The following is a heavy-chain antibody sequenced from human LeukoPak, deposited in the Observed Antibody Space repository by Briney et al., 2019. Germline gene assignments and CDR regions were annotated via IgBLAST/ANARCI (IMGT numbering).Heavy chain of an antibody. D-gene: IGHD1-26*01. V-gene: IGHV4-59*08. CDR1: GGSISSHY. J-gene: IGHJ4*02. Sequence: SETLSLTCTVSGGSISSHYWSWIRQPPVEGLEWIGYIYYSGSTNYNPSLESRVTISVDTSKNQFSLKLNSVTAADTAVYYCARHGTYPSFDYWGQGTLVTVSS. CDR2: IYYSGST. CDR3: ARHGTYPSFDY.